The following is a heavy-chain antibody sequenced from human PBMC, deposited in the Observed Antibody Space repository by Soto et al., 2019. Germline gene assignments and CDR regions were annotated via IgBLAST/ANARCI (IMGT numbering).Heavy chain of an antibody. Sequence: LSLTCAVSGGSISSSNWWSWVRQPPGKGLEWIGEIYHSGSTNYNPSLKSRVTISVDKSKNQFSLKLSSVTAADTAVYYCARSLGIAAAGTVYYYYGMDVWGQGTTVTVSS. CDR3: ARSLGIAAAGTVYYYYGMDV. V-gene: IGHV4-4*02. CDR2: IYHSGST. J-gene: IGHJ6*02. CDR1: GGSISSSNW. D-gene: IGHD6-13*01.